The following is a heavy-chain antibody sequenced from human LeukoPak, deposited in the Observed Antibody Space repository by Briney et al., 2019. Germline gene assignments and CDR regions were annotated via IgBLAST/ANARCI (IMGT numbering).Heavy chain of an antibody. D-gene: IGHD3-10*01. CDR1: GFTFSNYE. Sequence: GGSLRLSCAASGFTFSNYEMNWVRQAPGKGLEWISYISASGNPMFYADSVKGRFTISRDNAKNSLYLQMNSLRAEDTAIYYCAKDGGSGILYWGQGTLVTV. J-gene: IGHJ4*02. V-gene: IGHV3-48*03. CDR3: AKDGGSGILY. CDR2: ISASGNPM.